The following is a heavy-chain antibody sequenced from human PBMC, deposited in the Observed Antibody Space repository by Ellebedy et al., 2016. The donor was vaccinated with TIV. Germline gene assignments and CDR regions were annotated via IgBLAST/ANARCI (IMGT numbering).Heavy chain of an antibody. J-gene: IGHJ6*02. CDR1: GFTFSSYA. CDR3: ARDILTGYYTPLDYYYGMDV. V-gene: IGHV3-23*01. D-gene: IGHD3-9*01. CDR2: ISGSGGST. Sequence: GESLKISXAASGFTFSSYAMSWVRQAPGKGLEWVSAISGSGGSTYYADSVKGRFTISRDNSKNTLYLQMNSLRAEDTAVYYCARDILTGYYTPLDYYYGMDVWGQGTTVTVSS.